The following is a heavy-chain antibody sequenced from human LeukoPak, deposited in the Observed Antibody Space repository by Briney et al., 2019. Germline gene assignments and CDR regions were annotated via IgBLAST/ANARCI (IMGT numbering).Heavy chain of an antibody. CDR3: ARALGAAAGLFFDF. Sequence: PGGSLRLSCAASGFTFSSFAMHWVRQAPGKGLEYVSAITPNGGSTYYASSVKGRFTISRDDSKNTLYLQMGSLKVEDMAVYYCARALGAAAGLFFDFWGQGALVTVSS. V-gene: IGHV3-64*01. J-gene: IGHJ4*02. D-gene: IGHD6-13*01. CDR1: GFTFSSFA. CDR2: ITPNGGST.